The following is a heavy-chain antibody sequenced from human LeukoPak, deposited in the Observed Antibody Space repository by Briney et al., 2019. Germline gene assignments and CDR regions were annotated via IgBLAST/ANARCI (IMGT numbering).Heavy chain of an antibody. CDR3: ARLRDAHY. CDR1: GFTFSSYE. J-gene: IGHJ4*02. Sequence: GGPLRLSCAASGFTFSSYEMNWVRQAPGKGLEWVSYISSSGNTIYYADSVKGRFTLSRDNAKNSVYLQMNSLRAEDTAVYYCARLRDAHYWGQGTLVTVSS. CDR2: ISSSGNTI. V-gene: IGHV3-48*03.